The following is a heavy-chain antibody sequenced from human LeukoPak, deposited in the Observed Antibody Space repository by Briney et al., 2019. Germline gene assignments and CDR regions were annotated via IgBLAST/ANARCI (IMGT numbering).Heavy chain of an antibody. J-gene: IGHJ4*02. D-gene: IGHD6-25*01. V-gene: IGHV3-48*04. Sequence: GGSLRLSCAASGFTFNSYSMNWVRQAPGKGLEWVSYISSSSSTIYYADSVKGRFTISRDNAKNSLYLQMKSLRVEDTAVYYCALGVIAAVDYWGQGTLVTVSS. CDR1: GFTFNSYS. CDR3: ALGVIAAVDY. CDR2: ISSSSSTI.